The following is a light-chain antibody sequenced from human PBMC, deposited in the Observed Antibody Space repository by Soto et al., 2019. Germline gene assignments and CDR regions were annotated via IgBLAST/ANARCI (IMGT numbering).Light chain of an antibody. V-gene: IGKV1-39*01. CDR1: QSISNY. Sequence: DIQMTQSPSSLSASVGDRVIITCRTSQSISNYLNWYQHKPGKAPQLLISAASTLQSGVPSRFSGSGSGTEFTLTISSLQPEDYATYYCHQTYNTLYTFGQGTKVDIK. CDR3: HQTYNTLYT. CDR2: AAS. J-gene: IGKJ2*01.